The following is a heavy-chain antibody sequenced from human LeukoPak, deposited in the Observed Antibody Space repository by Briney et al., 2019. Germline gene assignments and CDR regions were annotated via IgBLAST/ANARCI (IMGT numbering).Heavy chain of an antibody. CDR2: INPNRGGT. CDR1: GYTFTGYY. J-gene: IGHJ4*02. V-gene: IGHV1-2*06. CDR3: ARVLYDSSGYYYSLLDY. D-gene: IGHD3-22*01. Sequence: ASGKVSCKASGYTFTGYYMHWVRQAPGQGLEWMGRINPNRGGTNYAQKFQGRVTMTRDTSISTAYMELSRLRSDDTAVYYCARVLYDSSGYYYSLLDYWGQGTLVTVSS.